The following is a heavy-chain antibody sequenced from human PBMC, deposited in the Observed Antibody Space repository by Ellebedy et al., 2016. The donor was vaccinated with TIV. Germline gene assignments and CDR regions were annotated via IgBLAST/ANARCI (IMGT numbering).Heavy chain of an antibody. D-gene: IGHD6-19*01. J-gene: IGHJ4*02. CDR1: GLTFTGIW. V-gene: IGHV3-7*01. CDR2: IKKEGGER. Sequence: PGGSLRLSCEASGLTFTGIWMNWVRRAPGKGRGWVAYIKKEGGERNYVDSVRGRFSISRAKAKKPLYLEMNSLRDDDTAVYYCVAGIGWLFYYWGQGTLVTVSS. CDR3: VAGIGWLFYY.